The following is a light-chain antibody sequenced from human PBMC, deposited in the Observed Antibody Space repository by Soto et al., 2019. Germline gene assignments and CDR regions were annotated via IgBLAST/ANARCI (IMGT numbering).Light chain of an antibody. Sequence: QSVLTQPPSVSGTPGQRVSISCSGSRSNIGINAVDWYHQLPGTAPKVLIYANNQRPSGVPDRFSGSKSGTSASLAINGLQSDDEAHYDCAAWDDSLNGLVFGGGTQLTVL. CDR1: RSNIGINA. CDR3: AAWDDSLNGLV. J-gene: IGLJ2*01. CDR2: ANN. V-gene: IGLV1-44*01.